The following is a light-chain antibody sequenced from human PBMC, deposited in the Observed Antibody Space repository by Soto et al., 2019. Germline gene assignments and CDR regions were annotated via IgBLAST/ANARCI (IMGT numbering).Light chain of an antibody. V-gene: IGLV2-14*01. CDR3: YSFTSGNTLYV. CDR1: TSDVGGYDY. J-gene: IGLJ1*01. CDR2: EVS. Sequence: QSALTQPASVSGSPGQSITISCTGTTSDVGGYDYVSWYQQHPGKAPKLLIYEVSKRPSGVAHRFSGSKSGNTASLSISGLQAEDEADDDCYSFTSGNTLYVFGTGTKVTVL.